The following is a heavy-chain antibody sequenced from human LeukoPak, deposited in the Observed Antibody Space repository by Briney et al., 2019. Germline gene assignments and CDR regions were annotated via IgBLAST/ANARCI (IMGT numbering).Heavy chain of an antibody. D-gene: IGHD1-26*01. CDR3: AREGLSGSSLSFDI. Sequence: GGSLRLSCAASGFTFSDYYMSWVRQAPGKGLEWVANIKQDGSEKYYVDSVKGRFTISRDNAKNSLYLQMNSLRAEDTAVYYCAREGLSGSSLSFDIWGQGTMVTVSS. CDR1: GFTFSDYY. J-gene: IGHJ3*02. V-gene: IGHV3-7*01. CDR2: IKQDGSEK.